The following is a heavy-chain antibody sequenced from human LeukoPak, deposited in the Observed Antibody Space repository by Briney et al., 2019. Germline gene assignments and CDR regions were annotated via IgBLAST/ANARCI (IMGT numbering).Heavy chain of an antibody. V-gene: IGHV3-48*03. CDR1: GFTFSSYE. D-gene: IGHD6-19*01. J-gene: IGHJ4*02. Sequence: PGGSLRLSCAASGFTFSSYEMNWVRQAPGKGLEWVSYISSSGSTIYYADSVKGRFTISRDNAKNSPYLQMNSLRAEDTAVYYCARDFSGWYRGVDYWGQGTLVTVSS. CDR2: ISSSGSTI. CDR3: ARDFSGWYRGVDY.